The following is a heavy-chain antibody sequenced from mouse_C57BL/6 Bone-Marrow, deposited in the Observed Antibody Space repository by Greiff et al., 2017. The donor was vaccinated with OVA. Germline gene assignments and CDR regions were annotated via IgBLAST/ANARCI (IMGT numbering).Heavy chain of an antibody. J-gene: IGHJ1*03. CDR2: IYPGDGDT. V-gene: IGHV1-82*01. CDR1: GYAFSSSW. D-gene: IGHD1-1*01. Sequence: VKVVESGPELVKPGASVKISCKASGYAFSSSWMNWVKQRPGKGLEWIGRIYPGDGDTNYNGKFKGKATLTADKSSSTAYMQLSSLTSEDSAVYFCARSYYYGSSYDWYFDVWGTGTTVTVSS. CDR3: ARSYYYGSSYDWYFDV.